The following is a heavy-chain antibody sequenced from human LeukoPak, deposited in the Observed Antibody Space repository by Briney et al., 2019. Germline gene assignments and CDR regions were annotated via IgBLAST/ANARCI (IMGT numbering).Heavy chain of an antibody. J-gene: IGHJ3*02. CDR2: ISYDGSNK. CDR3: ARGSITMIVVVRDAFDI. V-gene: IGHV3-30-3*01. CDR1: GFTFSSYA. Sequence: GGSLRLSCAASGFTFSSYAMHWVRQAPGKGLEWVAVISYDGSNKYYADSVKGRFTISRDNPKNTLYLQMNSLRAEDTAVYYCARGSITMIVVVRDAFDIWGQGTMVTVSS. D-gene: IGHD3-22*01.